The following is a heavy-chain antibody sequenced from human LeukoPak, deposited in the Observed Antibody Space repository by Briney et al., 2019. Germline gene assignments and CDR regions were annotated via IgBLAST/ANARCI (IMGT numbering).Heavy chain of an antibody. CDR1: GGSLNDYF. CDR3: ARERVGGNRRDDSSI. Sequence: SETLSLTCGVHGGSLNDYFWTWTRQPPGKGLEWIGEINHVGGTNYSPSLRSRVTISIDTSKNQFSLKLTSVTAADTALYYCARERVGGNRRDDSSIWAQGTMVTVSS. J-gene: IGHJ3*02. V-gene: IGHV4-34*01. CDR2: INHVGGT. D-gene: IGHD1/OR15-1a*01.